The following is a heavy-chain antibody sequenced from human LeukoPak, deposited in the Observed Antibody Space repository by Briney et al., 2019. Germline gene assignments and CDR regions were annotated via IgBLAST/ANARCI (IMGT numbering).Heavy chain of an antibody. CDR2: ISWNSGSI. J-gene: IGHJ4*02. V-gene: IGHV3-9*01. Sequence: GGSLRLSCAASGFTFDDYAMHWVRQAPGKGLEWVSGISWNSGSIGYADSVKGRFTISRDNAKNSLYLQMNSLRAEDTALYYCAKDIGYCSSTSCYTGIFDYWGQGTLVTVSS. CDR3: AKDIGYCSSTSCYTGIFDY. D-gene: IGHD2-2*02. CDR1: GFTFDDYA.